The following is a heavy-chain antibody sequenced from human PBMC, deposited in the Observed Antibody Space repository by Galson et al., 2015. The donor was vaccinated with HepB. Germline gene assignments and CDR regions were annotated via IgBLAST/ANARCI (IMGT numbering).Heavy chain of an antibody. CDR1: GFTFSSYA. J-gene: IGHJ6*02. D-gene: IGHD6-6*01. V-gene: IGHV3-23*01. CDR3: AKQGPLDSSSSGTWYYYGMDV. Sequence: SLRLSCAASGFTFSSYAMSWVRQAPGKGLEWVSAISGSGGRTYYADSVKGRFTISRDNSKNTLYLQMNSLRAEDPAVYYCAKQGPLDSSSSGTWYYYGMDVWGQGTTVTVSS. CDR2: ISGSGGRT.